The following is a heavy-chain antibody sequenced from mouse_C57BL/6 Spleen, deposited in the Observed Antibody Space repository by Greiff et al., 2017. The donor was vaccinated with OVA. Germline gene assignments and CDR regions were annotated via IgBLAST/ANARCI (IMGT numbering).Heavy chain of an antibody. CDR2: FYPGSGSI. D-gene: IGHD1-1*01. CDR3: ARHEAPYYYGSSPFDY. CDR1: GYTFTEYT. J-gene: IGHJ2*01. V-gene: IGHV1-62-2*01. Sequence: QVQLQQSGAELVKPGASVKLSCKASGYTFTEYTIHWVKQRSGQGLEWIGWFYPGSGSIKYNEKFKDKATLTADKSSSTVYMEVSRLTSEDSAVYFCARHEAPYYYGSSPFDYWGQGTTLTVSS.